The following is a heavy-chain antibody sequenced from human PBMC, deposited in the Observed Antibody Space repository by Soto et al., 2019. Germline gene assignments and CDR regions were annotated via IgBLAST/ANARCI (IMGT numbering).Heavy chain of an antibody. J-gene: IGHJ4*02. V-gene: IGHV1-18*01. CDR2: ISGFNGNT. D-gene: IGHD3-16*01. CDR3: ARIGVSSGHESPDFDS. Sequence: ASVKVCCKASGYTFNFYGITWVRQAPGQGLEWMGWISGFNGNTNYAADLQGRVTMTTDTSTSTAYMELRGLRSDDTAVYYCARIGVSSGHESPDFDSWGQGTLVTVSS. CDR1: GYTFNFYG.